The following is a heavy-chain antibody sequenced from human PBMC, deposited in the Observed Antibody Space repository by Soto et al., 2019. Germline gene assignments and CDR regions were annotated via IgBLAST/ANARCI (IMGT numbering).Heavy chain of an antibody. CDR1: GFTFSSYG. CDR3: AKDISRGYCSGGSCLADY. CDR2: ISYDGSNK. D-gene: IGHD2-15*01. V-gene: IGHV3-30*18. J-gene: IGHJ4*02. Sequence: GGSLRLSCAASGFTFSSYGMHWVRQAPGKGLEWVAVISYDGSNKYYADSVKGRFTISRDNSKNTLYLQMNSLRAEDTAVYYCAKDISRGYCSGGSCLADYWGQGTLVTVSS.